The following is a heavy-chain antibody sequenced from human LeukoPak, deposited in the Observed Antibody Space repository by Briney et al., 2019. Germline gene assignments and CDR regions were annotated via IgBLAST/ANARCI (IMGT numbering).Heavy chain of an antibody. V-gene: IGHV1-2*02. D-gene: IGHD2-2*02. CDR1: GYTFTGSY. Sequence: ASVKVSCKASGYTFTGSYMHWVRQAPGQGLEWMGWINPNSGGTNYAQKFQGRVTMTRDTSISTAYMELSRLRSDDTAVCYCARSTFYRLLYEGWFDPWGQGTLVTVSS. J-gene: IGHJ5*02. CDR3: ARSTFYRLLYEGWFDP. CDR2: INPNSGGT.